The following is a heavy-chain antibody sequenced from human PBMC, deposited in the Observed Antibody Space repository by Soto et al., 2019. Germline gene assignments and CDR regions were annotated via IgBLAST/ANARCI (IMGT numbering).Heavy chain of an antibody. V-gene: IGHV3-9*01. J-gene: IGHJ6*03. Sequence: EVQLVESGGGLVQPGRSLRLSCAASGFTFDDYAMHWVRQAPGKGLEWVSGISWNSGSIGYADSVKGRFTISRDNAKNSLYLKMNSLGAEDTALYCCAKDKAAAGGDDYYYYYMDVWGKGTTVTVSS. D-gene: IGHD6-13*01. CDR1: GFTFDDYA. CDR3: AKDKAAAGGDDYYYYYMDV. CDR2: ISWNSGSI.